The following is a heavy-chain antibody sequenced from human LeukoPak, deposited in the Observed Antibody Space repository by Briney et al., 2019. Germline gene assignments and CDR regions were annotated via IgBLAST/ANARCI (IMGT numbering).Heavy chain of an antibody. CDR1: GFTFSTYW. V-gene: IGHV3-7*04. J-gene: IGHJ4*02. CDR3: ARGNDY. CDR2: IKGDGSQK. Sequence: PGESLRLSCAGSGFTFSTYWKYWVRQAPGKGLEWVANIKGDGSQKNYADSVKGRFTISRDNAKNSLYLQINSLRDEDTAVYYCARGNDYWGQGTLVTVSS.